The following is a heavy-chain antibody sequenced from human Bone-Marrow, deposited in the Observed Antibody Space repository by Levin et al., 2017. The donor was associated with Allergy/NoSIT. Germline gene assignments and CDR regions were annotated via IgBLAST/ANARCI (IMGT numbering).Heavy chain of an antibody. Sequence: ASVKVSCKVSGYRLTELSMHWVRQAPGKGLEWMGGFDPEDGDTVYAQRLLGRVTMTEDTSTNTAYMELTSLKFEDTAIYYCTAGARGTYDVYDWWGQGTLVTVSS. J-gene: IGHJ4*02. V-gene: IGHV1-24*01. CDR1: GYRLTELS. CDR2: FDPEDGDT. D-gene: IGHD1-1*01. CDR3: TAGARGTYDVYDW.